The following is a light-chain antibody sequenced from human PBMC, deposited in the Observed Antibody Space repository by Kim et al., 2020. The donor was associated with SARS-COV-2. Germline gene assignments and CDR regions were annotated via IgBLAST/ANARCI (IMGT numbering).Light chain of an antibody. CDR1: QSVSTN. Sequence: EIVMAQSPATLSMSPGERATLSCRASQSVSTNLAWYQQKPGQGSRLLIYGASTRATGIPARFSGSGSGTEFTLTISSLQSEDFAVYYCQQYNNWPLTFGGGTKVDIK. CDR2: GAS. CDR3: QQYNNWPLT. V-gene: IGKV3-15*01. J-gene: IGKJ4*01.